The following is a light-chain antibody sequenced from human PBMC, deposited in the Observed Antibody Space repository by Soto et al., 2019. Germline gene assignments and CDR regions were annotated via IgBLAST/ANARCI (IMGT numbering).Light chain of an antibody. CDR2: GAS. Sequence: EIVLTQSPGTLSLSPGERATLSCRASQSVSSSYLAWYQQKPGQAPRLLSYGASSRATGIPDRFSGSGSGTDFTLNISRLEPEDFAVYYCQQYGSSPYTFGQGIKLEIK. CDR1: QSVSSSY. V-gene: IGKV3-20*01. J-gene: IGKJ2*01. CDR3: QQYGSSPYT.